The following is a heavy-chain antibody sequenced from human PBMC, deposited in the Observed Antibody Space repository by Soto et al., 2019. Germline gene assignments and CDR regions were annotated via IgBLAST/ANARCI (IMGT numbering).Heavy chain of an antibody. CDR3: ARVVFLAARGSLGY. J-gene: IGHJ4*02. CDR2: MNPNSGNT. D-gene: IGHD6-6*01. CDR1: GYTFTSYD. V-gene: IGHV1-8*01. Sequence: ASVKVSCKASGYTFTSYDINCVRQATGQGLEWMGWMNPNSGNTGYAQKFQGRVTMTRNTSISTAYMELSSLRSEDTAVYYCARVVFLAARGSLGYWGQGTLVTVSS.